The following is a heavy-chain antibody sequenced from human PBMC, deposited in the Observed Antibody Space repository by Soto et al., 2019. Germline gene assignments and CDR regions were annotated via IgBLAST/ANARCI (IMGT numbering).Heavy chain of an antibody. CDR1: GYACTSYA. CDR2: INAGNGNT. Sequence: QVQLVQCGAEVKKPGASVKVSCKASGYACTSYAMHWVRQAHGQRLEWMGWINAGNGNTKYSQKFQGRVTITRDTTASTTYMQLSSLRSEDTAVYYCARGYGGPLGWFDPWGQGTLVTVSS. V-gene: IGHV1-3*01. J-gene: IGHJ5*02. CDR3: ARGYGGPLGWFDP. D-gene: IGHD3-16*01.